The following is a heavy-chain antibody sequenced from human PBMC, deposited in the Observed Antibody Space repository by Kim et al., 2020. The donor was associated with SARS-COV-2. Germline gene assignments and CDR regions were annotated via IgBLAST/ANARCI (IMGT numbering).Heavy chain of an antibody. CDR1: GGSISSSSYY. D-gene: IGHD3-10*02. J-gene: IGHJ4*02. CDR2: IYYSGSA. CDR3: ARYVRQGSYYSDY. Sequence: SQTLSLTCTVSGGSISSSSYYWGWIRQPPGKGLEWIGSIYYSGSAYYNPSLKSRVTITVDTSKSQFSLKLTSVTAADTAMYYCARYVRQGSYYSDYWGQGTLDTVSS. V-gene: IGHV4-39*01.